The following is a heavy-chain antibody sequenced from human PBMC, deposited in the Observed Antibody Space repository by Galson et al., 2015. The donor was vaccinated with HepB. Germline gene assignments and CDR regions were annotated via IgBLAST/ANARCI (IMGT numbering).Heavy chain of an antibody. D-gene: IGHD7-27*01. CDR3: VRDPPLGTPFDH. V-gene: IGHV3-21*01. CDR1: GFTFSSYN. CDR2: INSDSSYT. J-gene: IGHJ4*02. Sequence: LRLSCAASGFTFSSYNMNWVRQAPGEGLEWVASINSDSSYTYYADSLKGRFTVSRDNVKNSLYLQMNTLRAEDTAVYYCVRDPPLGTPFDHWGQGTLVTVSS.